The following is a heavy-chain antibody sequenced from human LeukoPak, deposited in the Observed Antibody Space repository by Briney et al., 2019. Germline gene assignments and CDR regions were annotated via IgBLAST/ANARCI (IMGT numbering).Heavy chain of an antibody. V-gene: IGHV3-30*02. CDR3: AKDSTYYYDSSGYYLGY. D-gene: IGHD3-22*01. J-gene: IGHJ4*02. CDR2: IRYDGSNK. CDR1: GFTFSSYG. Sequence: GGSLRLSCAASGFTFSSYGMHWVRQAPGKGLEWVAFIRYDGSNKYYADSVKGRFTISRDNSKNTLYLQMNSLRAEDTAVYYCAKDSTYYYDSSGYYLGYWGQGTLVTVSS.